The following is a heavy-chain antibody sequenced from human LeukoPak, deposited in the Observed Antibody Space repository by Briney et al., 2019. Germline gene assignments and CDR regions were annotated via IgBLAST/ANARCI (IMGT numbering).Heavy chain of an antibody. CDR2: ISNSGNTI. D-gene: IGHD1-26*01. V-gene: IGHV3-48*01. Sequence: GGSLRLSCAASGVTFSSHSMNWVRQAPGKGLEWASYISNSGNTIYYPDSLKGRFTISRDNAKNSLYLQMNSLRAEDTAIYYCASGGYYDAFDIWGQGTMVTVSS. J-gene: IGHJ3*02. CDR3: ASGGYYDAFDI. CDR1: GVTFSSHS.